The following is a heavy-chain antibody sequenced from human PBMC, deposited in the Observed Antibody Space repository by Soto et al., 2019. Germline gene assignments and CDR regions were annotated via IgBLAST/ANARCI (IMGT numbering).Heavy chain of an antibody. CDR1: GGSISSYY. D-gene: IGHD3-16*01. V-gene: IGHV4-59*08. Sequence: SETLSLTCTVSGGSISSYYWSWIRQPPGKGLEWIGYIYYSGSTNYNPSLKSRVTISVDTSKNQFSLKLSSVTAADTAVYYCARHKEITFETVAYYYYYMDVWGKGTTVTVSS. CDR3: ARHKEITFETVAYYYYYMDV. CDR2: IYYSGST. J-gene: IGHJ6*03.